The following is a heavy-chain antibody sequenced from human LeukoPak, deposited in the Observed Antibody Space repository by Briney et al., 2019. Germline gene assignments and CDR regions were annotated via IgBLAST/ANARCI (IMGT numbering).Heavy chain of an antibody. Sequence: GESLQISCSGSGYSFTNYWIGWVRQMPGKGLEWMGIIYPDDSNTRYSPSFQGQVTITADKSINTAFLHWSSLKASDTAKCYCARHTTYATSSRVFDYWGQGTPVTVSS. CDR1: GYSFTNYW. CDR3: ARHTTYATSSRVFDY. J-gene: IGHJ4*02. V-gene: IGHV5-51*01. D-gene: IGHD6-6*01. CDR2: IYPDDSNT.